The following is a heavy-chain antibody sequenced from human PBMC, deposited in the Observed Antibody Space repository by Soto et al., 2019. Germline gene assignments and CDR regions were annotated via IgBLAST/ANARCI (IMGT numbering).Heavy chain of an antibody. V-gene: IGHV3-48*01. D-gene: IGHD1-7*01. Sequence: GGSLRLSCAASGFTFSSYSMNWVRQAPGKGLEWVSYISSSSSTIYYADSVKGRFTISRDNAKNSLYLQMNSLRAEDTAVYYCARDSGNWNYGAGAFDIWGQGTMVTVSS. CDR1: GFTFSSYS. CDR2: ISSSSSTI. CDR3: ARDSGNWNYGAGAFDI. J-gene: IGHJ3*02.